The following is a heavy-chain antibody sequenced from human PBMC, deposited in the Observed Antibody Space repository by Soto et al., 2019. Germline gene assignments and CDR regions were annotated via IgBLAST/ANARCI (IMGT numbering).Heavy chain of an antibody. V-gene: IGHV3-23*01. J-gene: IGHJ4*02. D-gene: IGHD3-22*01. Sequence: GGSLRLSCAASGFTFSSYAMIWVRQATGKGLEWVSAISGSGGSTYYADSVKGRFTISRDNSKNTLYLQMNSLRAEDTAVYYCAKFFLGLVGYYPRPFDYWGQGTLVTVSS. CDR1: GFTFSSYA. CDR3: AKFFLGLVGYYPRPFDY. CDR2: ISGSGGST.